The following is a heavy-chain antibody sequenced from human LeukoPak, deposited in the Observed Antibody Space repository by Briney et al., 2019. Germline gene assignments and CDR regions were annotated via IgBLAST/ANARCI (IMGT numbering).Heavy chain of an antibody. J-gene: IGHJ4*02. D-gene: IGHD2-2*01. V-gene: IGHV3-23*01. CDR3: ARDQRYCSSSSCPWEPFDY. Sequence: PGGSLRLSCAASGFTFSNYAMSWVRQAPGKGLEWVSGISVSGDNTYYADSVKGRFTISRDNPKNTLYLQMNSLRAEDTAVYYCARDQRYCSSSSCPWEPFDYWGQGTLVTVSS. CDR2: ISVSGDNT. CDR1: GFTFSNYA.